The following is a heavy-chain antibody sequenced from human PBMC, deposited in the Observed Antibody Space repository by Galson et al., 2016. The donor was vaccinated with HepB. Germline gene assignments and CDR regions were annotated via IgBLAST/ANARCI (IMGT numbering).Heavy chain of an antibody. CDR3: AKGRWGFDS. Sequence: SLRLSCAASGFTFSNYAMSWVRQAPGKGLEWVSGLSGTGVTTYYADSVQGRVTISRDNSKNTLYLQMHSLRGEDTAVYYCAKGRWGFDSWGQGTLVTVSS. D-gene: IGHD5-24*01. CDR1: GFTFSNYA. CDR2: LSGTGVTT. V-gene: IGHV3-23*01. J-gene: IGHJ4*02.